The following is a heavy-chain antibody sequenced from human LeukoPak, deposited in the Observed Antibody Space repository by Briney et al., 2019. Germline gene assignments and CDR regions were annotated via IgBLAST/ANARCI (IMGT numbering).Heavy chain of an antibody. CDR3: AREGIVVPKGGAGFDY. CDR1: GYTFTSYY. J-gene: IGHJ4*02. V-gene: IGHV1-46*01. CDR2: INPSGGST. Sequence: ASVKVSCKASGYTFTSYYMHWVRQAPGQGLEWMGIINPSGGSTSYAQKFQGRVTMTRDTSTSTVYMELSCLRSEDTAVYYCAREGIVVPKGGAGFDYWGQGTLVTVSS. D-gene: IGHD3-22*01.